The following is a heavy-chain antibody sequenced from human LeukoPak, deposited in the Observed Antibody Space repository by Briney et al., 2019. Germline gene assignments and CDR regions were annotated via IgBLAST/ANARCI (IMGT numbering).Heavy chain of an antibody. CDR1: GFTFSSYS. CDR2: ISSSSSYI. D-gene: IGHD2-15*01. J-gene: IGHJ4*02. Sequence: GGSLRLSCAASGFTFSSYSMNWVRQAPGKGLEWVSSISSSSSYIYYADSVKGRFTISRDNAKNSLYLQMNSLRAEDTAVYYCARDSKWGYCSGGSCYFIDYWGQGTLVTVSS. V-gene: IGHV3-21*01. CDR3: ARDSKWGYCSGGSCYFIDY.